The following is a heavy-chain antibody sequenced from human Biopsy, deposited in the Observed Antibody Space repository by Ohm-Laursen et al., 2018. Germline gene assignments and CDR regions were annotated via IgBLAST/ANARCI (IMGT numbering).Heavy chain of an antibody. J-gene: IGHJ3*02. V-gene: IGHV3-48*03. Sequence: SLRLSCSASGFTFTSYAMHWVRQAPGKGLEWVSYISSSGSTIYYADSVKGRFTISRDNAKNSLYLQMNSLRAEDTAVYNCARDGIVGARFNAFDIWGQGTMVTVSS. CDR3: ARDGIVGARFNAFDI. CDR2: ISSSGSTI. CDR1: GFTFTSYA. D-gene: IGHD1-26*01.